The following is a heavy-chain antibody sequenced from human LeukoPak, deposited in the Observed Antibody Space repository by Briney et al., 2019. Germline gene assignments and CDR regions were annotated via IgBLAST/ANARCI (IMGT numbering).Heavy chain of an antibody. Sequence: PSVTLSLTCTVSGVSSSSGDYYWSWIRQPPGKVLEWNGYSYYSGNIYYNPALKSRVTISLVTPKNQLPMRLSSVNAAVQPFSYCAREIKPCCGDCYSGPFDIWGQGTMVTVSS. CDR3: AREIKPCCGDCYSGPFDI. V-gene: IGHV4-30-4*08. CDR1: GVSSSSGDYY. CDR2: SYYSGNI. J-gene: IGHJ3*02. D-gene: IGHD2-21*01.